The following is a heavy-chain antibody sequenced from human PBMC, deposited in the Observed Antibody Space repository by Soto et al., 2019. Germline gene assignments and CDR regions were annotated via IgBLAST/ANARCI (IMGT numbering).Heavy chain of an antibody. Sequence: ASVKVSCKASGYTFTGYYMHWVRQAPGQGLEWMGWINPNSGGTNYAQKFQGWVTMTRDTSISTAYMELSRLRSDDTAVYYCARDTAGSSSSVWFDPWGQGTLVTVSS. V-gene: IGHV1-2*04. CDR3: ARDTAGSSSSVWFDP. J-gene: IGHJ5*02. CDR1: GYTFTGYY. CDR2: INPNSGGT. D-gene: IGHD6-6*01.